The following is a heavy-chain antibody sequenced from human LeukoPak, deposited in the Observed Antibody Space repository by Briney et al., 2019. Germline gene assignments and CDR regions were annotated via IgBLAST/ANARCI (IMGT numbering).Heavy chain of an antibody. CDR2: IYPGDPDP. D-gene: IGHD6-13*01. CDR3: ARNRLDSHGSSWYGYFDY. CDR1: GYSFTTYW. Sequence: GESLKISCKGSGYSFTTYWIGWVRQMPGKGLEWVGIIYPGDPDPRYSPSFQGQVTISADKSISTAYLQWSSLKASDSAMYYCARNRLDSHGSSWYGYFDYWGQGTLVTVSS. V-gene: IGHV5-51*01. J-gene: IGHJ4*02.